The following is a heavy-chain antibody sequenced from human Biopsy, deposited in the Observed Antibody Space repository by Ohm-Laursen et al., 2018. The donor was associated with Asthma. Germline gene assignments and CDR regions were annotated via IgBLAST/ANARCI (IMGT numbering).Heavy chain of an antibody. CDR3: VRDGTDDAFDI. CDR2: ISKDASTQ. CDR1: GFSFSNFA. D-gene: IGHD1-1*01. V-gene: IGHV3-30*01. Sequence: RSLRLSCAASGFSFSNFAIHWVRQAPGKGLEWVGVISKDASTQDYADSVKGRFTMARDNSKNTLDLQMNSLREEDTAVYYCVRDGTDDAFDIWGQGTVVSVPS. J-gene: IGHJ3*02.